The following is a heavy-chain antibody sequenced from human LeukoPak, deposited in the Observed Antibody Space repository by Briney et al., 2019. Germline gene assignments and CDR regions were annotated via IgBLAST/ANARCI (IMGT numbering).Heavy chain of an antibody. CDR2: IYPGDSET. CDR3: ARRDYYDNIRTVAAFDY. V-gene: IGHV5-51*01. D-gene: IGHD3-22*01. J-gene: IGHJ4*02. Sequence: GESLKISCKGSGYSFTSYWIGWVRQMPGRGLEWMGIIYPGDSETSYSPAFQGQVSISADKSTSTAYPQWSSLKASDTGIYYCARRDYYDNIRTVAAFDYWGQGTLVTVSS. CDR1: GYSFTSYW.